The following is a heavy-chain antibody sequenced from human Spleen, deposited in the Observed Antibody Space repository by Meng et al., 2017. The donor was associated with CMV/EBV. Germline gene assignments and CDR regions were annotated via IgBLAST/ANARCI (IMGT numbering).Heavy chain of an antibody. CDR1: GYSFTSYG. D-gene: IGHD5-12*01. V-gene: IGHV1-18*01. CDR2: ISAYNGNT. J-gene: IGHJ4*02. Sequence: CKASGYSFTSYGISWVRQAPGQGLEWMGWISAYNGNTNYAQKLQGRVTMTTDTSTSTAYMELRSLRSDDTAVYYCARDHSGYDPNDYWGQGTLVTVSS. CDR3: ARDHSGYDPNDY.